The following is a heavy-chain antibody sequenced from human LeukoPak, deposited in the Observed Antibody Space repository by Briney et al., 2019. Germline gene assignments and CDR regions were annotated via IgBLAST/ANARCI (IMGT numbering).Heavy chain of an antibody. D-gene: IGHD5-18*01. Sequence: PGGSLRLSCAASGFTFSSYSMNWVRQAPGKGLVWVSRINSDGSSTSYADSVKGRFTISRDNAKNTLYLQMNSLRAKDTAVYYCASEDTAMGDYWGQGTLVTVSS. V-gene: IGHV3-74*01. CDR1: GFTFSSYS. J-gene: IGHJ4*02. CDR2: INSDGSST. CDR3: ASEDTAMGDY.